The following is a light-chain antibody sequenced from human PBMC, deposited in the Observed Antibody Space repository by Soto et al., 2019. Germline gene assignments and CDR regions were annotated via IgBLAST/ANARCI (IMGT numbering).Light chain of an antibody. Sequence: DIQMTQSPSSLSASVGDRVTITCRASQSISNYLNWYQQKPGKAPKLLIYAASIMQSGVPSRFSGSGSETYITLTISSLHTDDSATYYCQQSFSPLWTFGQGTKVEV. J-gene: IGKJ1*01. CDR3: QQSFSPLWT. CDR1: QSISNY. CDR2: AAS. V-gene: IGKV1-39*01.